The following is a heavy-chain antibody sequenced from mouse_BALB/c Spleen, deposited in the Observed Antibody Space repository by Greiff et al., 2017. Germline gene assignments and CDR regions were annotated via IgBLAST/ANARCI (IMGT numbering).Heavy chain of an antibody. J-gene: IGHJ2*01. V-gene: IGHV5-17*02. CDR2: ISSGSSTI. Sequence: EVQGVESGGGLVQPGGSRKLSCAASGFTFSSFGMHWVRQAPEKGLEWVAYISSGSSTIYYADTVKGRFTISRDNPKNTLFLQMTSLRSEDTAMYYCARSDGSSYVRYFDYWGQGTTLTVSS. CDR1: GFTFSSFG. CDR3: ARSDGSSYVRYFDY. D-gene: IGHD1-1*01.